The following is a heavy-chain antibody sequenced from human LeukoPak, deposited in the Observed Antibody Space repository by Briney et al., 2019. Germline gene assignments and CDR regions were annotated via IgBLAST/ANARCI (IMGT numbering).Heavy chain of an antibody. CDR2: TNWNGGST. CDR3: ARGTEVYYDSSSYYSY. Sequence: PGGSLRLSCVASGFTFDDYGRGWVRQVPGKGLEWISGTNWNGGSTGYADSVKGRFTISRDNAKNSLYLQMNSLRAEDTALYYCARGTEVYYDSSSYYSYWGQGTLVTVSS. D-gene: IGHD3-22*01. CDR1: GFTFDDYG. V-gene: IGHV3-20*04. J-gene: IGHJ4*02.